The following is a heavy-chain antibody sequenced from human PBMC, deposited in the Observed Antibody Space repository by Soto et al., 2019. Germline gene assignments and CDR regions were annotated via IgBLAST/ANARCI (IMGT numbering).Heavy chain of an antibody. CDR3: ARRAASGAVGLDV. V-gene: IGHV3-48*02. J-gene: IGHJ6*02. CDR1: GFTFSDYS. CDR2: ITSSSGTI. Sequence: PGGSLRLSCGASGFTFSDYSMNWVRQAPGKGLEWVSYITSSSGTIYYTDSVKGRFSISRDNAKNSLYLQMNSLRDEDTAVYYCARRAASGAVGLDVCGQGTTVTVSS. D-gene: IGHD3-3*01.